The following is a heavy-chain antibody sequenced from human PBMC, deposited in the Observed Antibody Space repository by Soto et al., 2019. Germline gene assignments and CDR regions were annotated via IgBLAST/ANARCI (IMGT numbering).Heavy chain of an antibody. D-gene: IGHD2-2*01. Sequence: GGSLRLSCAASGFTFSSDSMNWVRQAPGKGLEWVSSISSSSSYIYYADSVKGRFTISRDNAKNSLYLQMNSLRAEDTAVYYCVREPIIYHGNRFALWAQRTLVPGSS. CDR1: GFTFSSDS. J-gene: IGHJ5*02. CDR3: VREPIIYHGNRFAL. CDR2: ISSSSSYI. V-gene: IGHV3-21*01.